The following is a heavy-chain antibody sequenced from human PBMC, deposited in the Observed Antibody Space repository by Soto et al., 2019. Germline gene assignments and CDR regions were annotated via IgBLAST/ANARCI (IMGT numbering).Heavy chain of an antibody. CDR2: IYPGDSDT. CDR3: ARDGLPDDFRSGGYWFDP. Sequence: GESLKISCTGVGYSFTSYWIGWVRQMLGKGLEWMGIIYPGDSDTRYSPSFQGQVTISADKSITTAYLQWSSLKASDTGVYYCARDGLPDDFRSGGYWFDPWGQGTQVTVSS. V-gene: IGHV5-51*01. D-gene: IGHD3-3*01. CDR1: GYSFTSYW. J-gene: IGHJ5*02.